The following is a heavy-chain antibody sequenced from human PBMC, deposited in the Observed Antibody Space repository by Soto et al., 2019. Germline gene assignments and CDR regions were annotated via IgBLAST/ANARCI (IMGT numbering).Heavy chain of an antibody. J-gene: IGHJ4*02. CDR3: ARAPFSRLADYFDY. CDR1: GGSVGSDSYY. Sequence: QVQLRESGPGLVKPSETLSLTCTISGGSVGSDSYYWSWIRQPPGKGLEWIGYIYYNGRTNYHPSPKRRVSISIDPSMNPFSLKLSSVTAADTAVYFCARAPFSRLADYFDYWGQGTLATVSS. V-gene: IGHV4-61*01. D-gene: IGHD2-2*01. CDR2: IYYNGRT.